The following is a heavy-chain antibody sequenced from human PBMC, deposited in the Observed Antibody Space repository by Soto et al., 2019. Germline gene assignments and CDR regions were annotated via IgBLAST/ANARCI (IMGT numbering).Heavy chain of an antibody. J-gene: IGHJ4*02. CDR1: GGSFKSYY. V-gene: IGHV4-59*01. Sequence: SETLSLTCSVSGGSFKSYYWSWVRQPPGKGLEWIGYIYYSGSTNYNPSLKSRVTISVDTSKNQFSLKLSSVTAADTAVYYCARVGIAAAAPLFPFDYWGQGTLVTVSS. CDR2: IYYSGST. D-gene: IGHD6-13*01. CDR3: ARVGIAAAAPLFPFDY.